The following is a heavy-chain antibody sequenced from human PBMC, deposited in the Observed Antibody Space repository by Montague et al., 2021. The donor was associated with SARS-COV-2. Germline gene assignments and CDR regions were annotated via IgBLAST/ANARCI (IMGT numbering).Heavy chain of an antibody. Sequence: SETLSLTCGVYGGSFGDDHWSWIRKPPAKGLERIGDIKQSGSTNYNPSPKSRVTISVDTSKNQFSLKLTSVTAADTAVYFCARGHLSVSMIVVVFTSASYYFDYWGQGAQVTVSS. V-gene: IGHV4-34*01. CDR1: GGSFGDDH. D-gene: IGHD3-22*01. J-gene: IGHJ4*02. CDR3: ARGHLSVSMIVVVFTSASYYFDY. CDR2: IKQSGST.